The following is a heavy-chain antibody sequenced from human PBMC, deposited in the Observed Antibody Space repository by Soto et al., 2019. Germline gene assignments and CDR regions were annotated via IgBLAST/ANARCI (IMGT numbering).Heavy chain of an antibody. J-gene: IGHJ4*02. D-gene: IGHD1-26*01. Sequence: GGSLRLSCAASGFTFRSYAMNWVRQAPGKGLEWVSGISGSGAGTYYADSVKGRFTISRDNSKNTLYPQMNSLRAEDTALYYCAKDAAYSASNFDSWGQGTLVTVSS. CDR1: GFTFRSYA. CDR2: ISGSGAGT. V-gene: IGHV3-23*01. CDR3: AKDAAYSASNFDS.